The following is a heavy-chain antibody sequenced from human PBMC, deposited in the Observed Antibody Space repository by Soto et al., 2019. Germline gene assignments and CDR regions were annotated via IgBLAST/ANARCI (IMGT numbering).Heavy chain of an antibody. CDR2: IIPLFRTP. CDR3: ANSPSPILSTCGFVQPFDI. V-gene: IGHV1-69*12. D-gene: IGHD2-21*01. Sequence: QVQVVQSGAEVRKPGSSVKVSCKTSGGPFKSYEITWVRQAPGQGLEWVGGIIPLFRTPNYAQKFQGRVTITADESTSTAYMELSSLTSEDPAMYYCANSPSPILSTCGFVQPFDIWGQGTRVTVS. CDR1: GGPFKSYE. J-gene: IGHJ3*02.